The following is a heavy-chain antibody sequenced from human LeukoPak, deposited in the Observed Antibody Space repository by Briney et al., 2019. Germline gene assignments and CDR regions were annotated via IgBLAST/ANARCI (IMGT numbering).Heavy chain of an antibody. CDR3: ARGALRYFDWLKKDYYYMDV. Sequence: PSETLSLTCAVYGGSFSDYYWSWIRQPPGKGLEWIGEINHSGSTNYNPSLKSRVTLSMDTSKNQFSLRLSSVTAADTAVYYCARGALRYFDWLKKDYYYMDVWGKGTTVTISS. CDR1: GGSFSDYY. V-gene: IGHV4-34*01. D-gene: IGHD3-9*01. CDR2: INHSGST. J-gene: IGHJ6*03.